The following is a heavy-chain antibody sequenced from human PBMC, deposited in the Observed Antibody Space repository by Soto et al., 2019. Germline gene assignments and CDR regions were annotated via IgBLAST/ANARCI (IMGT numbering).Heavy chain of an antibody. CDR3: ARVGGSYYDGMAV. Sequence: QVQLQESGPGLVKPSGTLSLTCAVSGGSISSSNWWSWVRQPPGKGLEWIGEIYHSGSTNYNPSLTSRVTXSXEXXKAQFLLKLSSVTAADRAVDYWARVGGSYYDGMAVWGQGPRVTVSS. D-gene: IGHD3-16*01. V-gene: IGHV4-4*02. J-gene: IGHJ6*02. CDR1: GGSISSSNW. CDR2: IYHSGST.